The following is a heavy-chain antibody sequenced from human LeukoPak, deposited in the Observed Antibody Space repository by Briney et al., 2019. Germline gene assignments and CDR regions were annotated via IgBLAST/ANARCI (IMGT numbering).Heavy chain of an antibody. Sequence: PETLSLTCTVSGGSISSYYWSWIRQPAGKGLEWIGRIYTSGSTNYNPSLKSRVTISVVKSKNQFSLKLSSVTAADTAVYYCARVLSNTYYYDSSGYHYYYMDVWGKGTTVTVSS. D-gene: IGHD3-22*01. CDR1: GGSISSYY. CDR3: ARVLSNTYYYDSSGYHYYYMDV. CDR2: IYTSGST. V-gene: IGHV4-4*07. J-gene: IGHJ6*03.